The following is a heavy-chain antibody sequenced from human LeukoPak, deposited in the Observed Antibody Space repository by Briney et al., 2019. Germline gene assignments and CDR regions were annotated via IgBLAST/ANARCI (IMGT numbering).Heavy chain of an antibody. Sequence: SQTLSLTCVISGDNVTSNSAAWNWIRQSPSGGLEWLGRTYCRSKWFFDYAVSMKSRLTINSDTSQSHFSPQLRSVTPEDTAVYYCARGDYDNGGGGFDIWGQGTLVTVSS. J-gene: IGHJ3*02. CDR1: GDNVTSNSAA. V-gene: IGHV6-1*01. CDR3: ARGDYDNGGGGFDI. D-gene: IGHD3-22*01. CDR2: TYCRSKWFF.